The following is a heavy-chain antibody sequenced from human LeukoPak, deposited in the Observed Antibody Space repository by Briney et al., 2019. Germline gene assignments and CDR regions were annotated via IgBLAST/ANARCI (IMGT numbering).Heavy chain of an antibody. D-gene: IGHD3-10*01. V-gene: IGHV4-59*12. CDR3: ARREDYGSGTMFDP. CDR2: IYYSGST. Sequence: SETLSLTCTVSGGSISSYYWSWIRQPPGKGLEWIGNIYYSGSTNYNPSLKSRVTISVDTSNNQFSLKLSSVTAADTAVYYCARREDYGSGTMFDPWGQGALVTVSS. J-gene: IGHJ5*02. CDR1: GGSISSYY.